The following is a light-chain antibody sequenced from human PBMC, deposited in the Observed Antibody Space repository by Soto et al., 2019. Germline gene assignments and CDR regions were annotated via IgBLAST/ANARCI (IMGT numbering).Light chain of an antibody. Sequence: QSVLTQPASVSGSPGQSITISCTGTSSDVGGYNYVSWYQQDPGKAPKLMIYEVSNRPSGVSNRFSGSKSGNTASLTISGLQAEDEADYYCSSYTSSNTRVLGTGTKLTVL. CDR1: SSDVGGYNY. CDR2: EVS. J-gene: IGLJ1*01. V-gene: IGLV2-14*01. CDR3: SSYTSSNTRV.